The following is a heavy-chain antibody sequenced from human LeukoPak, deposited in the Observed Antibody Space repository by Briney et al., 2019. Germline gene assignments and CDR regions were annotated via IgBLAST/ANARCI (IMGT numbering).Heavy chain of an antibody. CDR3: TTGIRGD. CDR1: GFTVSSNY. CDR2: IASKTDGGAT. D-gene: IGHD3-10*01. V-gene: IGHV3-15*04. J-gene: IGHJ4*02. Sequence: TGGSLRLSCAASGFTVSSNYMSWVRQAPGEGLDWVGRIASKTDGGATDYAAPVKGRFTISRDDSKNTLNLQMNSLKTEDTAVYYCTTGIRGDWGQGTLVTVSS.